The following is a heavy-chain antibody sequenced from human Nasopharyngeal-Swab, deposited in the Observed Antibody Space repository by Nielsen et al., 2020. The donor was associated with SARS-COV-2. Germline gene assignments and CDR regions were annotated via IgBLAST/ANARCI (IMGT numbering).Heavy chain of an antibody. CDR2: ISWSSGSI. J-gene: IGHJ6*02. CDR3: AKGATERLRGSSDV. V-gene: IGHV3-9*01. D-gene: IGHD3-16*01. Sequence: SLKISCAASGFTFSSYEMNWVRQAPGKGLEWVSGISWSSGSIGYTDSVKGRFTISRDNAKNSLYLQMNSLRAEDTALYYCAKGATERLRGSSDVWGQGTTVTVSS. CDR1: GFTFSSYE.